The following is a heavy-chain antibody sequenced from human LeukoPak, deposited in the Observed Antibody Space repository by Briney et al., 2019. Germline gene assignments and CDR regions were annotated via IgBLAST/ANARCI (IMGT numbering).Heavy chain of an antibody. J-gene: IGHJ5*01. CDR1: GYTFTSYG. D-gene: IGHD2-15*01. Sequence: ASVKVSCKASGYTFTSYGISWVRQATGQGLEWMGWMNPNSGNTGYAQKFQGRVTMTRNTSISTAYMELSSLRSEDTAVYYCARAGYCSGGSCHNWFDPWGQGTLVTVSS. CDR2: MNPNSGNT. V-gene: IGHV1-8*02. CDR3: ARAGYCSGGSCHNWFDP.